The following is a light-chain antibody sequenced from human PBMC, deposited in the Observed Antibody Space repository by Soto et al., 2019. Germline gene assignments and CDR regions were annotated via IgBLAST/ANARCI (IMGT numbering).Light chain of an antibody. J-gene: IGKJ2*03. CDR2: KVS. CDR1: QSLVYRDGNTY. CDR3: MPGTHWPPYS. Sequence: VVLTQSPLSLPVTLGQPASISCRSSQSLVYRDGNTYLNWFQQRPGQSPRRLTYKVSDRDSGVQGRFGVRGSGTDFTLKISRVEADDVGVNYGMPGTHWPPYSIGQGTKVEIK. V-gene: IGKV2-30*01.